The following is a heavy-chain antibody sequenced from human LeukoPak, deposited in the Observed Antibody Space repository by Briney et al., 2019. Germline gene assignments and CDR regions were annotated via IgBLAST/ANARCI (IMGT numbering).Heavy chain of an antibody. Sequence: PSETLSLTCTVSGGSISSSSYYWGWIRQPPGKGLEWIGSIYYSGSTYYNPSLKSRVTISVDTSKNQFSLKLSSVTAADTAVYYCARRVDSTKDPFDIWGQGTMVTVSS. CDR1: GGSISSSSYY. J-gene: IGHJ3*02. V-gene: IGHV4-39*01. CDR3: ARRVDSTKDPFDI. D-gene: IGHD5/OR15-5a*01. CDR2: IYYSGST.